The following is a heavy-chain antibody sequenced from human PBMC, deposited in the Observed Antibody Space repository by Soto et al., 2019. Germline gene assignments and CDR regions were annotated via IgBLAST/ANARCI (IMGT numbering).Heavy chain of an antibody. CDR1: GFTFSSYG. V-gene: IGHV3-30*18. CDR3: AKGEPGRDGYNYYYYGMDV. CDR2: ISYDGSNK. Sequence: GGSLRLSCAASGFTFSSYGMHWVRQAPGKGLEWVAVISYDGSNKYYADSVKGRFTISRDNSKNTLYLQMNSLRAEDTAVYYCAKGEPGRDGYNYYYYGMDVWGQGTTVTVS. D-gene: IGHD5-12*01. J-gene: IGHJ6*02.